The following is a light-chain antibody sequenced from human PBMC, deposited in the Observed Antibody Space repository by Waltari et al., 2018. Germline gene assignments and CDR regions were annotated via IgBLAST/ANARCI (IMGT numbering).Light chain of an antibody. CDR1: RSVSNTY. J-gene: IGKJ3*01. Sequence: EIVLTQSPGTLSLSPGERATLSCRASRSVSNTYLAWYQQKRGQAPRLLIYGTSTRATGIPARFSGSGSGTDFTLTISSLEAEDFAVYYCQHRDHWPPDATFGPGTKVDI. CDR3: QHRDHWPPDAT. CDR2: GTS. V-gene: IGKV3D-20*02.